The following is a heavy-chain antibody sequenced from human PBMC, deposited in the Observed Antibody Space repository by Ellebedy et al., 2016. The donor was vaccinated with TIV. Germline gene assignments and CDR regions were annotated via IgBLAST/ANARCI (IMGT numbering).Heavy chain of an antibody. V-gene: IGHV3-7*03. D-gene: IGHD2-15*01. CDR3: ARDVEARKGDS. Sequence: PGGSLRLSCAASEFTFSGYWMSWVRQAPGKGLEWVANINPAGSEKYYLDSMKGRFTIPRDNTKNSLYLQMNSLRAEDTAVYYCARDVEARKGDSWGQGTLVTVSS. CDR1: EFTFSGYW. J-gene: IGHJ4*02. CDR2: INPAGSEK.